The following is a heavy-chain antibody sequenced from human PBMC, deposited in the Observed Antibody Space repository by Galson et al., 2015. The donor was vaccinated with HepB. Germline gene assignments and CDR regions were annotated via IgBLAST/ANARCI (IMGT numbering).Heavy chain of an antibody. CDR2: ISSSSSTI. Sequence: SLRLSCAASGFTFSSYSMNWVRQAPGKGLEWVSYISSSSSTIYYADSVKGRFTISRDNAKNSLYLQMNSLRDEDTAVYYCAREGDTAMADDYYYYYYYMDVWGKGTTVTVSS. V-gene: IGHV3-48*02. J-gene: IGHJ6*03. CDR3: AREGDTAMADDYYYYYYYMDV. CDR1: GFTFSSYS. D-gene: IGHD5-18*01.